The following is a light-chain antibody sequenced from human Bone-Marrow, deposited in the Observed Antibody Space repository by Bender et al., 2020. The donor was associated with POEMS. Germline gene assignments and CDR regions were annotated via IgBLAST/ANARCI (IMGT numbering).Light chain of an antibody. J-gene: IGLJ3*02. CDR2: GND. Sequence: NIGGNAVNWWQQLPGTAPKLLIYGNDQRPSGVPDRFSGSKSGTPASLAISGLQSEDEADYFCSAWDGILNGWVFGGGTELTVL. CDR1: NIGGNA. V-gene: IGLV1-44*01. CDR3: SAWDGILNGWV.